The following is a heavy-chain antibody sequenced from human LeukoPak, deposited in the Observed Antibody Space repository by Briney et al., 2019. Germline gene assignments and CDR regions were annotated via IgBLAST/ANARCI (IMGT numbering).Heavy chain of an antibody. V-gene: IGHV3-23*01. D-gene: IGHD4-11*01. CDR1: GFTFSSYA. CDR3: AKDLYSNYGPADY. J-gene: IGHJ4*02. CDR2: INGGGVNT. Sequence: GGSLRLSCAASGFTFSSYAMSWVRQAPGKGLEWVSTINGGGVNTHYADPVGGRFTISRDNSKNTLFLQMNSLRDEDTAVYYCAKDLYSNYGPADYWGQGNLVTVSS.